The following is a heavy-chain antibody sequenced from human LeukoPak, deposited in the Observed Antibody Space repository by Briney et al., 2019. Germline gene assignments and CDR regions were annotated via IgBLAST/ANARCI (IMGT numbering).Heavy chain of an antibody. D-gene: IGHD3-10*01. Sequence: SQTLSLTCTVSGGSISSGDYYWSWIRQPPGKGLEWIGYIYYSGSTYYNPSLKSRVTISVDTSKNQFSLKLSSVTAADTAVYYCARDTMVRGVIRYFDYWGQGTLVTVSS. CDR1: GGSISSGDYY. J-gene: IGHJ4*02. CDR3: ARDTMVRGVIRYFDY. CDR2: IYYSGST. V-gene: IGHV4-30-4*01.